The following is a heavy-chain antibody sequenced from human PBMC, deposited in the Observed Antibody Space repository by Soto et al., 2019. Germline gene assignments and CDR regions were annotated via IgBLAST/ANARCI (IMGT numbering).Heavy chain of an antibody. CDR1: GGTFSSYA. J-gene: IGHJ4*02. V-gene: IGHV1-69*01. Sequence: QVQLVQSGAEVKKPGSSVKVSCKASGGTFSSYAISWVRQAPGQGLEWMGGIIPIFGTANYAQKFQGRVTITADESTSTAYMELSSLRSEDTAVYCCARGGQGHLPRHYDWNLFDYWGQGTLVTVSS. D-gene: IGHD1-1*01. CDR3: ARGGQGHLPRHYDWNLFDY. CDR2: IIPIFGTA.